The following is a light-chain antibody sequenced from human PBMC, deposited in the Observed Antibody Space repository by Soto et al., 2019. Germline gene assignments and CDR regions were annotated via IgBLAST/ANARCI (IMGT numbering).Light chain of an antibody. Sequence: IRMTQSPSSLSASTGDRVTITCRASQGISSYLAWYQQKPGKAPNLLIYAASTLQSGVPSRFSGSGSGTDFTLTISCLQSEDFATYYCQQYYSYPLTFGGGTKVDI. CDR2: AAS. CDR3: QQYYSYPLT. J-gene: IGKJ4*01. CDR1: QGISSY. V-gene: IGKV1-8*01.